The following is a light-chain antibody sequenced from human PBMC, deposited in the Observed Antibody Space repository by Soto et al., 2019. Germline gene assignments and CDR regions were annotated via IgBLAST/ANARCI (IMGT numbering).Light chain of an antibody. CDR2: AAS. V-gene: IGKV1-27*01. CDR3: QKYNSALWT. Sequence: DIQMTQSPSTLSASVGDSVTITCRASQNIRNWLAWYQQKPGKVPKLLIYAASTLQSGVPSRFSGSGSGTDFTLTISSLQPEDVATYYCQKYNSALWTFGQGTKVDIK. CDR1: QNIRNW. J-gene: IGKJ1*01.